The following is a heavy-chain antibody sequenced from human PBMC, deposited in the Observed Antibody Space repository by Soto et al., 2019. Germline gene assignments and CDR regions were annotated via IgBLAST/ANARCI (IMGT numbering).Heavy chain of an antibody. CDR1: GGSFSGYY. V-gene: IGHV4-34*01. CDR2: INHSGST. D-gene: IGHD3-3*01. J-gene: IGHJ6*02. CDR3: ARVVGRNFWSGYYTYHYGMDV. Sequence: SETLSLTCAVYGGSFSGYYWSWIRQPPGKGLEWIGEINHSGSTNYNPSLKSRVTISVDTSKNQFSLKLSSVTAADTAVYYCARVVGRNFWSGYYTYHYGMDVWGQGTTVTVSS.